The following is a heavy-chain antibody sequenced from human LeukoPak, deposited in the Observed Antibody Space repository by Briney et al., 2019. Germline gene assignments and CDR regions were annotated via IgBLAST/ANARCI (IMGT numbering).Heavy chain of an antibody. V-gene: IGHV4-4*07. D-gene: IGHD2-2*01. J-gene: IGHJ6*03. CDR2: IYTSGST. Sequence: SETLSLTCTVSGGSISSYYWSWIRQPAGKGLEWIGRIYTSGSTNYNPSLKSRVTMSVDTSKNQFSLKLSSVTAADTAVYYCARDRVVVPAAIYYYYYHMDVWGKGTTVTVSS. CDR1: GGSISSYY. CDR3: ARDRVVVPAAIYYYYYHMDV.